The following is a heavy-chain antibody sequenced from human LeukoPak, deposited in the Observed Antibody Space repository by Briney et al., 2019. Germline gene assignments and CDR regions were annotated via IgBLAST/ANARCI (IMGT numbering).Heavy chain of an antibody. CDR2: IHHSKSS. J-gene: IGHJ4*02. V-gene: IGHV4-4*02. CDR1: GDSITSDKW. Sequence: SGTLSLTCAVSGDSITSDKWWTWVRQPPGKGLEWIGEIHHSKSSNYYPSLKSRVTMSIDKSNNQFSLNLNSVTAADTAVYYCAKSGDYLWDYWGQGTLVTVSS. CDR3: AKSGDYLWDY. D-gene: IGHD3-16*01.